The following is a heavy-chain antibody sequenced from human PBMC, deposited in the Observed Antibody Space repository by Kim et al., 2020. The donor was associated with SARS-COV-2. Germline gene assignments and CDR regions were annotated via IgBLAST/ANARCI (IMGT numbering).Heavy chain of an antibody. CDR3: ARINAAAWDYGLDV. D-gene: IGHD6-25*01. Sequence: ASVKVSCKAFGYTFSDYYLHWVRQAPGQGLEWMGRINPISGATNYAQKFQGRVSMTRDTSLNTAYLELSGLGSGDTAIFFCARINAAAWDYGLDVWGQWT. CDR2: INPISGAT. V-gene: IGHV1-2*06. CDR1: GYTFSDYY. J-gene: IGHJ6*02.